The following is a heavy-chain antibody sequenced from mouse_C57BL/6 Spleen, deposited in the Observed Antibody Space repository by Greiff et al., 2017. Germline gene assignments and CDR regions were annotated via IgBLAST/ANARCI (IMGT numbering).Heavy chain of an antibody. D-gene: IGHD1-1*01. CDR3: ASPYYGSSYGYFDV. CDR1: GYAFSSSW. V-gene: IGHV1-82*01. J-gene: IGHJ1*03. CDR2: IYPGDGDT. Sequence: QVQLQQSGPELVKPGASVKISCKASGYAFSSSWMNWVKQRPGKGLEWIGRIYPGDGDTNYNGKFKGKATLTADKYSSTAYMQLSSLTSEDSAVYFCASPYYGSSYGYFDVWGTGTTVTVSS.